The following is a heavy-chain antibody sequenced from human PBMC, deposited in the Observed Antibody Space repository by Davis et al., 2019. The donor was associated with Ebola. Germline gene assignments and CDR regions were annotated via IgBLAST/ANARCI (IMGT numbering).Heavy chain of an antibody. D-gene: IGHD3-10*01. CDR3: AKDEGYNSGSHYAHDF. J-gene: IGHJ6*04. V-gene: IGHV3-23*01. CDR2: ISGSGDGI. Sequence: GESLKISCAASGFTFNNFAMSWVRQAPGKGLEWVSLISGSGDGIYYAESVKGRFTISRDTSKNTLYLQMDSLRAEDSAVYYCAKDEGYNSGSHYAHDFWGKGTTVTVSS. CDR1: GFTFNNFA.